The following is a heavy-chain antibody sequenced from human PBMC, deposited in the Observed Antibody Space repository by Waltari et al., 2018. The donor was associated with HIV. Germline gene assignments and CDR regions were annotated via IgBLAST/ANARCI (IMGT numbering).Heavy chain of an antibody. V-gene: IGHV1-2*02. CDR1: GYPSTDYY. Sequence: QVQLVQSGAEVKKPGASVKVSCQASGYPSTDYYMPRVRQAPGQGLEWMGWINPNSGGTNYAQKFQGSVTMTRDTSINTAYMELSRLRSDDTAVYYCARGMEAGIGEAPGADYWGQGTLVTVSS. J-gene: IGHJ4*02. CDR3: ARGMEAGIGEAPGADY. D-gene: IGHD6-19*01. CDR2: INPNSGGT.